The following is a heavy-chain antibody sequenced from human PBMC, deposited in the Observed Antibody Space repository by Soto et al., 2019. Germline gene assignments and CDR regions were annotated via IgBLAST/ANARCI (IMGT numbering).Heavy chain of an antibody. V-gene: IGHV1-69*13. CDR2: IIPIFGTA. D-gene: IGHD3-10*01. CDR1: GGTFSSYA. CDR3: ARGYYGPAGAFDI. Sequence: SVKVSCKASGGTFSSYAISWVRQAPGQGLEWMGGIIPIFGTANYAQKFQGRVTITADESTSTAYMELSSLRSEDTAVYYCARGYYGPAGAFDIWGQGTMVTGSS. J-gene: IGHJ3*02.